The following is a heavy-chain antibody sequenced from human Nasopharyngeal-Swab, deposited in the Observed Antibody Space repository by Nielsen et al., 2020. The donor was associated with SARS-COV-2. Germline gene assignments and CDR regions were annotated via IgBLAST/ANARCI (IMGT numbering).Heavy chain of an antibody. CDR3: AKHGLLWFGELSRWFDP. CDR1: GITFSNYA. D-gene: IGHD3-10*01. Sequence: GESLKISCAASGITFSNYAMNWVRQAPGKGLEWVSAISGSGGSTYYADSVKGRFTISRDNSKNTLYLQMNSLRAEDTAVYYCAKHGLLWFGELSRWFDPWGQGTLVTVSS. V-gene: IGHV3-23*01. J-gene: IGHJ5*02. CDR2: ISGSGGST.